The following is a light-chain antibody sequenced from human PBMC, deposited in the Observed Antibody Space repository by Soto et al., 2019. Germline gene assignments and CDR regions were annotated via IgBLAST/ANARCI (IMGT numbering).Light chain of an antibody. CDR2: DVS. CDR1: SSDVGGYNY. J-gene: IGLJ2*01. V-gene: IGLV2-14*01. CDR3: SSYTSSSTYVV. Sequence: QSALTQPASVSGSPGQSITISCTGTSSDVGGYNYVSWYQQHPGKAPKLMIYDVSNRASWVSNRFSGSKSGNTASLTIYGLQAEDEAHYYCSSYTSSSTYVVFGGGTKLTVL.